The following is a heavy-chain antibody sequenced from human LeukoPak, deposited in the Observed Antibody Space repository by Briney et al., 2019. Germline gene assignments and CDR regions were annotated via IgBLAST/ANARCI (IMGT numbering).Heavy chain of an antibody. J-gene: IGHJ4*02. Sequence: SETLSLTCTVSGDSISSGDYYWSWIRQPAGKGLEWIGRISSSGSTNYNPSLKSRVTISVDTSKNQFSLKLSSVTAADTAVYYCARDWNRYAYWGQGTLVTVSS. CDR1: GDSISSGDYY. CDR2: ISSSGST. V-gene: IGHV4-61*02. CDR3: ARDWNRYAY. D-gene: IGHD1-1*01.